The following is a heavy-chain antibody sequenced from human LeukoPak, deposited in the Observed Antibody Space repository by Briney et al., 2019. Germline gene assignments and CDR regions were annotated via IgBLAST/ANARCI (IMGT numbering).Heavy chain of an antibody. V-gene: IGHV3-48*04. CDR3: ARGDDVDY. CDR2: INTAGRTI. CDR1: GFTFSSYA. D-gene: IGHD3-3*01. J-gene: IGHJ4*02. Sequence: PGGSLRLSCAASGFTFSSYAMSWVRQAPGKGLEWVSYINTAGRTIYYADSVKGRFTISRDNAKNSLYLQMNSLRAEDTAVYYCARGDDVDYWGQGTLVTVSS.